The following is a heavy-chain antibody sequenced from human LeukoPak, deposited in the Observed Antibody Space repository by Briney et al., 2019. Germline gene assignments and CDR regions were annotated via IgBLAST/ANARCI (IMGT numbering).Heavy chain of an antibody. J-gene: IGHJ6*03. V-gene: IGHV3-30*04. Sequence: GGSLRLSCAASGFAFSSYAMHWVRQAPGKGLEWVAIISYDGITEDYSDSVKGRFSISRDNFKNTLFLQMNGLRDEDTAVYYCARSGYSYGFSYYYMDVWGKGTTVTVSS. D-gene: IGHD5-18*01. CDR3: ARSGYSYGFSYYYMDV. CDR1: GFAFSSYA. CDR2: ISYDGITE.